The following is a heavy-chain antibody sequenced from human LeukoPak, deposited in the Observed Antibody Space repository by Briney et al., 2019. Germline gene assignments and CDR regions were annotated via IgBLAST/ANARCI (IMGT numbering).Heavy chain of an antibody. D-gene: IGHD2-21*01. CDR2: INHSGST. J-gene: IGHJ4*02. CDR1: GGSFSGYY. V-gene: IGHV4-34*01. Sequence: SAPLSLPCAVSGGSFSGYYWSWMRQPQGKGLEWIGEINHSGSTNYNPSLPSRVTILVDTSKNQFSLKLSSVTAADTPACYCAXXXXXXXXXXXXPDGNLVVRNLFDYWGQGTLVTVSS. CDR3: AXXXXXXXXXXXXPDGNLVVRNLFDY.